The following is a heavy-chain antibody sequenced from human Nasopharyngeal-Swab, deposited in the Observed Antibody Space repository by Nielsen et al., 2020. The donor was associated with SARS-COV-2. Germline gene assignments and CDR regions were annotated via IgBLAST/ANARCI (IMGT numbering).Heavy chain of an antibody. CDR3: ARVGGLWSAGFYYYYMDV. D-gene: IGHD3-3*01. J-gene: IGHJ6*03. Sequence: RQAPGKGLEWIGHIYYSGSTNYNPSLKSRVTISVDTSKNQFSLKLSSVTAADTAVYYCARVGGLWSAGFYYYYMDVWGKGTTVTVSS. CDR2: IYYSGST. V-gene: IGHV4-59*01.